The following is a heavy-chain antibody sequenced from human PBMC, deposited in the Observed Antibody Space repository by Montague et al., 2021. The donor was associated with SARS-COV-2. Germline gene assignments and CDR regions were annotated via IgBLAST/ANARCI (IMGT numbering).Heavy chain of an antibody. CDR2: TYYRPKWST. CDR1: GDSVSSNSAT. Sequence: WAVSGDSVSSNSATWNWIRQSPSRGLEWLGRTYYRPKWSTNYAVSVQSRITVNPDTSKNHFSLQLNSVTPEDTAVYYCARGQNFGSGNSCNFDHWGQGTLVTVSS. D-gene: IGHD3-10*01. V-gene: IGHV6-1*01. CDR3: ARGQNFGSGNSCNFDH. J-gene: IGHJ4*02.